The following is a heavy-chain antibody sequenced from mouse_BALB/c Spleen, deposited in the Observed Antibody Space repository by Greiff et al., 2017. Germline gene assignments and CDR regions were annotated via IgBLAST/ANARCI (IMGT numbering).Heavy chain of an antibody. CDR3: ARGSHYDYEGAMDY. V-gene: IGHV5-17*02. D-gene: IGHD2-4*01. CDR1: GFTFSSFG. Sequence: EVHLVESGGGLVQPGGSRKLSCAASGFTFSSFGMHWVRQAPEKGLEWVAYISSGSSTIYYADTVKGRFTISRDNPKNTLFLQMTSLRSEDTAMYYCARGSHYDYEGAMDYWGQGTSVTVSS. J-gene: IGHJ4*01. CDR2: ISSGSSTI.